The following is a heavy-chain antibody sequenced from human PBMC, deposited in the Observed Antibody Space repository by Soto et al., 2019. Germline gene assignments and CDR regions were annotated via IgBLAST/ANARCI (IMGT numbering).Heavy chain of an antibody. CDR3: AKDLTSGYSYGPVDY. J-gene: IGHJ4*02. D-gene: IGHD5-18*01. Sequence: EVQLLESGGGLVQPGGSLRLSCAASGFTFSSYAMSWVRQAPGKGLEWVSAISGSGGSTYYADSVKGRFTISRDNSKYTLYLQMNSLRAEDTAVYYCAKDLTSGYSYGPVDYWGQGTLVTVSS. V-gene: IGHV3-23*01. CDR2: ISGSGGST. CDR1: GFTFSSYA.